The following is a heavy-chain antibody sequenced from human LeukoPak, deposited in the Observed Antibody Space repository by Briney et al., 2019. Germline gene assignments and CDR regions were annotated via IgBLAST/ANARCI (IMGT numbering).Heavy chain of an antibody. V-gene: IGHV3-21*01. J-gene: IGHJ4*02. CDR2: ISISSSYI. CDR1: GFTFSSNS. D-gene: IGHD3-10*01. CDR3: ARNLPYNYYGSGSYYTAIDY. Sequence: GGSLSLSCAASGFTFSSNSMNWVRQAQGKGLEWVSSISISSSYIYYADSVKGRFTISRDNAKNSLYLQMNSLRAEDTAVYYCARNLPYNYYGSGSYYTAIDYWGQGTLVTVSS.